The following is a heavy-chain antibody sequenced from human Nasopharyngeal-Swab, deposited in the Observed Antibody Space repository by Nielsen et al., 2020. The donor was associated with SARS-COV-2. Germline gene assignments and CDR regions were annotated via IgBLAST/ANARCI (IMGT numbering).Heavy chain of an antibody. CDR2: IDWDDDK. J-gene: IGHJ6*02. Sequence: SGPTLVQPTQTLTLTCTFSGFSLSTSGMCVSWIRQPPGKALEWLALIDWDDDKYYSTSLKTRLTISKDTSKNQVVLTMTNMDPVDTATYYCARYYGSGDFYGMDVWGQGTTVTVSS. D-gene: IGHD3-10*01. CDR3: ARYYGSGDFYGMDV. V-gene: IGHV2-70*01. CDR1: GFSLSTSGMC.